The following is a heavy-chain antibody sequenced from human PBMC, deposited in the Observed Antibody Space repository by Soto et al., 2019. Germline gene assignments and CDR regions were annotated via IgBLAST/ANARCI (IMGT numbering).Heavy chain of an antibody. CDR2: IDYGGTI. CDR1: GASISSSPYA. Sequence: QLQLQESGPGLVKPSETLSLTCNASGASISSSPYAWGWIRQSAGKGLEWIGTIDYGGTIYYNPSLKSRITISHDTSTNQISLRLSSVTAADTAVYYCARHVHNQGYEYYFASWGQGTLVTVSS. J-gene: IGHJ4*02. D-gene: IGHD3-3*01. V-gene: IGHV4-39*01. CDR3: ARHVHNQGYEYYFAS.